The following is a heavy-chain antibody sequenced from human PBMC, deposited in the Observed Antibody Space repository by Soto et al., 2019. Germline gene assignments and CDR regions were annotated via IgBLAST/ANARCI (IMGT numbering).Heavy chain of an antibody. CDR1: GFTFSSYA. CDR2: ICDDGSNK. J-gene: IGHJ4*02. Sequence: GGFLRLSCAASGFTFSSYAMNWVRQSPGKGLEWVAVICDDGSNKYYADSVKGRFTISRDNAKNSLYLQMNSLRAEDTAVYYCARDAPPDDYWGQGTLVPVSS. CDR3: ARDAPPDDY. V-gene: IGHV3-33*08.